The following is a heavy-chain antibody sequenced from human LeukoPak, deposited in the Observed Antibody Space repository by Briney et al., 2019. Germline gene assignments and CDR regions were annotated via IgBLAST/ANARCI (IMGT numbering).Heavy chain of an antibody. CDR3: TRDFNDCTNGVCCTGNYYYYSGDV. CDR2: IRSKAYGGTT. J-gene: IGHJ6*03. V-gene: IGHV3-49*04. Sequence: GRSLRLSCTASGFTFGDYAMSWVRQAPGKGLEWVGFIRSKAYGGTTEYAASVKGRFTISRDDSKSIAYLQMNSLKTEDTAVYYCTRDFNDCTNGVCCTGNYYYYSGDVWDKGPVVTVSS. CDR1: GFTFGDYA. D-gene: IGHD2-8*01.